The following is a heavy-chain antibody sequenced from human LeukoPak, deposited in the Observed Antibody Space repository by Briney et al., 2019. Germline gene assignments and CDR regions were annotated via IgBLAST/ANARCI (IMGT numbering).Heavy chain of an antibody. CDR3: ARQLEYCSSTSCYADKVDY. CDR1: GGSISSSSYY. D-gene: IGHD2-2*01. CDR2: IYYSGST. J-gene: IGHJ4*02. V-gene: IGHV4-39*01. Sequence: SETLSLTCTVSGGSISSSSYYWGWIRQPPGKGLEWIGSIYYSGSTYYNPSLTSRVTISVDTSKNQFSLKLSSVTAADTAVYYCARQLEYCSSTSCYADKVDYWGQGTLVTVSS.